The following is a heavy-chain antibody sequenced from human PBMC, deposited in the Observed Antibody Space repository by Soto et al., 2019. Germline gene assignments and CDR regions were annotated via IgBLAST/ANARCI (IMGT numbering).Heavy chain of an antibody. Sequence: GSLRLSCAASGFIFNNYAMTRVRQAPGKGLEWVSVIGGGYTYYADSVKGRFTVSRDNSKNTLHLQMNSLGAEDTAVYFCAKDLSTTPLGPSTAWGQGTLVTVSS. CDR2: IGGGYT. CDR3: AKDLSTTPLGPSTA. CDR1: GFIFNNYA. V-gene: IGHV3-23*01. J-gene: IGHJ5*02. D-gene: IGHD5-12*01.